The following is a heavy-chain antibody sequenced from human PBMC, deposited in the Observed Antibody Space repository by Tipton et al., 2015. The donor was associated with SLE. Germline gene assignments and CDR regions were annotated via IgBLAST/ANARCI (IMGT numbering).Heavy chain of an antibody. CDR1: GGSFSGYY. CDR2: IYHSGST. V-gene: IGHV4-34*01. D-gene: IGHD5-18*01. Sequence: TLSLTCAVYGGSFSGYYWSWIRQPPGKGLEWIGSIYHSGSTYYNPSLKSRVTISVDTSKNQFSLKLSSVTAADTAVYYCARDKLCDIWGQGTMVTVSS. CDR3: ARDKLCDI. J-gene: IGHJ3*02.